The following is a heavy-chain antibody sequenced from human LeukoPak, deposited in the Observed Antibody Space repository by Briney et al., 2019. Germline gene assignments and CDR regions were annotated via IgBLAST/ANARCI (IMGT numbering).Heavy chain of an antibody. CDR1: GGSISSSSYY. V-gene: IGHV4-39*01. D-gene: IGHD3-3*01. Sequence: SETLSLTCTVSGGSISSSSYYWGWIRQPPGKGLEWIGSIYYSGSTYYNPSLKSRVTISVDTSKNQFSLKLSSVTAADTAVYYCASGITIFGVVGPGAWIDPWGQGTLVTVSS. CDR3: ASGITIFGVVGPGAWIDP. J-gene: IGHJ5*02. CDR2: IYYSGST.